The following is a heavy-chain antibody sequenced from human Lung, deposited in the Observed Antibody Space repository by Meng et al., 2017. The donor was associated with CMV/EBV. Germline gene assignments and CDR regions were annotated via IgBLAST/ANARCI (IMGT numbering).Heavy chain of an antibody. V-gene: IGHV3-23*01. CDR1: EFTFSNFA. Sequence: GEXXTISCAASEFTFSNFAMSWVRLAPGRGLAWVSAITASGGSTYYADSVKGRFTVSRDNFKNTLYLQMNSLRVEDTAVYYCAKAFSASWYREYYDYRGQGXLVTVSS. D-gene: IGHD6-13*01. J-gene: IGHJ4*02. CDR2: ITASGGST. CDR3: AKAFSASWYREYYDY.